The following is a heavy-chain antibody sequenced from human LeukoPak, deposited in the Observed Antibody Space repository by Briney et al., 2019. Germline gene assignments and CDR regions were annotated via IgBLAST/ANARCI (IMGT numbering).Heavy chain of an antibody. J-gene: IGHJ4*02. V-gene: IGHV1-2*02. CDR2: INPNSGGT. Sequence: ASVKVSCKASGYTFTCYYMHWVRQAPGQGLEWMGWINPNSGGTNYAQKFQGRVTMTRDTSISTAYMELSRLRSDDTAVDYCAREGVRRLGPPHTHYYFDYWGQGTLVTVSS. CDR3: AREGVRRLGPPHTHYYFDY. CDR1: GYTFTCYY. D-gene: IGHD6-25*01.